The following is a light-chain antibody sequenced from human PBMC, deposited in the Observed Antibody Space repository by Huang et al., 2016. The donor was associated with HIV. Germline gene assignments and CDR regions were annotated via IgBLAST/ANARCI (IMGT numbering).Light chain of an antibody. J-gene: IGKJ1*01. V-gene: IGKV3-15*01. CDR2: GAS. CDR3: QQYNNWPPWA. CDR1: QSVSSN. Sequence: EIVMRQPPATLSVSPGERATLSCRASQSVSSNLAWYQQKPGQAPRLLIYGASTRATGIPARFSGSGSGTEFTLTISSLQSEDFAVYYCQQYNNWPPWAFGQGTKVEIK.